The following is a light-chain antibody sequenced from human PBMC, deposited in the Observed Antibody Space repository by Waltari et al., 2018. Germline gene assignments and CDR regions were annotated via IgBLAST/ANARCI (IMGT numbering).Light chain of an antibody. Sequence: QSVLTQISSTSGAPGQTAALKCSCSTPNIGFTSAHWYQQVPGLAPKLVTYTNNQRPSGVPARFLGTTFPASVSLAISGLQSEDEGTYFCAVWDDSLKALLFGGGTQLTVL. V-gene: IGLV1-44*01. CDR3: AVWDDSLKALL. CDR2: TNN. J-gene: IGLJ2*01. CDR1: TPNIGFTS.